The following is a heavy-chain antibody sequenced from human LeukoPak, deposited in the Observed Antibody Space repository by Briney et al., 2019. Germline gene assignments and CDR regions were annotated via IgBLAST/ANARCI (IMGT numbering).Heavy chain of an antibody. Sequence: PSETLSLTCTVSGGSISSSTFHWGWIRQPPGKGLEWIGSIYYSGSTYYNPSLQSRVTMSVDTSKNQFTLKLSSVTAADTAVYYCTRSGTMVVMRPMYYWGQGTLVTVSS. CDR1: GGSISSSTFH. CDR3: TRSGTMVVMRPMYY. CDR2: IYYSGST. V-gene: IGHV4-39*01. D-gene: IGHD4/OR15-4a*01. J-gene: IGHJ4*02.